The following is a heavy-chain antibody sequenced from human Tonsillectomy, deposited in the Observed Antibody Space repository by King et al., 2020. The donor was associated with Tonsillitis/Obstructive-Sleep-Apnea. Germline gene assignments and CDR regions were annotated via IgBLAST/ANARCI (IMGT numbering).Heavy chain of an antibody. CDR1: GYSFTTYG. V-gene: IGHV1-18*01. J-gene: IGHJ4*02. CDR3: ARGTYFDY. CDR2: ISTYNGNT. Sequence: QLVQSGAEVKEPGASVKVSCKASGYSFTTYGISWVRQAPGQGLEWMGWISTYNGNTNFAQKVQGRVTMTTDTSTSTAYMERRSLRSDDTAVYYCARGTYFDYWGQGTLVTVSS.